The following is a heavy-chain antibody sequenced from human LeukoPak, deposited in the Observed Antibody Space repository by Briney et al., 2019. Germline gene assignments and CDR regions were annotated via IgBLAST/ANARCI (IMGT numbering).Heavy chain of an antibody. Sequence: PSETLSLTCAVYGGSFSGHYWTWIRQPPGKGLEWIGESTHRGSTNYNPSLKSRLSISVDTSKSQFSLKLTSVTAADTAVYHCARGQTGAAALDFWGPGTLDTVSS. V-gene: IGHV4-34*01. D-gene: IGHD2-2*01. J-gene: IGHJ4*02. CDR3: ARGQTGAAALDF. CDR2: STHRGST. CDR1: GGSFSGHY.